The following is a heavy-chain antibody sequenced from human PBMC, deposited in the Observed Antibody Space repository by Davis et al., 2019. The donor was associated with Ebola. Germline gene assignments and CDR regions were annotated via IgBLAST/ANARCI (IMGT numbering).Heavy chain of an antibody. CDR2: ISAYNGNT. CDR3: ATPGITMIGGAFDI. J-gene: IGHJ3*02. CDR1: GYTFTSYG. D-gene: IGHD3-22*01. V-gene: IGHV1-18*01. Sequence: GESLKISCKGSGYTFTSYGISWVRQAPGQGLEWMGWISAYNGNTNYAQKLQGRVTMTTDTSTSTAYMELRSLRSDDTAVYYCATPGITMIGGAFDIWGQGTMVTVSS.